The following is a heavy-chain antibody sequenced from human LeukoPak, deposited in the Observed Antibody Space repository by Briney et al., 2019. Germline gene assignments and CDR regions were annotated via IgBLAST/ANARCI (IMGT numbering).Heavy chain of an antibody. D-gene: IGHD6-6*01. Sequence: SETLSLTCTVSGGSISGYYWSWIRQPPGKGLEWIGEINHSGSTNYNPSLKSRVTIPVDTSKNQFSLKLSSVTAADTAVYYCARETAARDAFDIWGQGTMVTVSS. CDR3: ARETAARDAFDI. J-gene: IGHJ3*02. CDR1: GGSISGYY. V-gene: IGHV4-34*01. CDR2: INHSGST.